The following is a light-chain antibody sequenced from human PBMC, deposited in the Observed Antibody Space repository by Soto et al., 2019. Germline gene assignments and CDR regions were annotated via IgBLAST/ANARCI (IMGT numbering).Light chain of an antibody. CDR3: QVWESSGDQVV. CDR2: DDS. V-gene: IGLV3-21*02. Sequence: ELTQTSSVSVAPGQTAKITCGGNNIGSKSVHWYQQKAGQAPVLVVHDDSDRPSGIPERFSGSNSANTATLTISRVEAGDEADYYCQVWESSGDQVVFAGGTKLTVL. CDR1: NIGSKS. J-gene: IGLJ2*01.